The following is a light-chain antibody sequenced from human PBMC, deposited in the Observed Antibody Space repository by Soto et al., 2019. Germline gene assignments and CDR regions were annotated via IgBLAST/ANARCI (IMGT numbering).Light chain of an antibody. CDR3: HQYYSFPRT. CDR1: QTISSW. Sequence: DIQMTQSPSTLSGSVGDRVTITCRASQTISSWLAGYQQKPGKAPKLLIYKASSLQSGVPSRFRGSGSGTEFTLTITSLQPDDFATYYCHQYYSFPRTFGQGTKVEVK. J-gene: IGKJ1*01. CDR2: KAS. V-gene: IGKV1-5*03.